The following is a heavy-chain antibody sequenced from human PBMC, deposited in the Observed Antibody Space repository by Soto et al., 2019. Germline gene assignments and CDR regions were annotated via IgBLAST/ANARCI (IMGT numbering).Heavy chain of an antibody. V-gene: IGHV4-34*01. Sequence: XEVLSLTSAVYGGSFSGYYWSWIRQPPGKGLEWIGEINHSGSTNYNPSLKSRVTISVDTSKNQFSLKLSSVTAADTAVYYCARGWGARSSSWYDISYYYYYGMDVWGQGTTVTVSS. J-gene: IGHJ6*02. CDR1: GGSFSGYY. CDR3: ARGWGARSSSWYDISYYYYYGMDV. CDR2: INHSGST. D-gene: IGHD6-13*01.